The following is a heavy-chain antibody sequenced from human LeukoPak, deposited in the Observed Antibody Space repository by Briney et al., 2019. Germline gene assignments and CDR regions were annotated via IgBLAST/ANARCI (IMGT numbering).Heavy chain of an antibody. D-gene: IGHD2-15*01. CDR3: ARERRYCSGGSCSSRAFDI. Sequence: PGGSLRLSCAASGFTVSSNYMSWVRQAPGKGLEWVSDIYSGGSTYYADSVKGRFTISTDNSKNTLYLQMNSLRAEDTAVYYCARERRYCSGGSCSSRAFDIWGQGKMVTVSS. V-gene: IGHV3-53*01. CDR2: IYSGGST. J-gene: IGHJ3*02. CDR1: GFTVSSNY.